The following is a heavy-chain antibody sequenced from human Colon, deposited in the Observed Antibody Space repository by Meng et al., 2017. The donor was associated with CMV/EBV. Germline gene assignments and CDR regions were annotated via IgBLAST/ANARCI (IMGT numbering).Heavy chain of an antibody. CDR2: IGHDGSNK. CDR3: AKGRYVFGGRNGMDV. CDR1: GFTFSSYG. Sequence: GGSRRLSCEASGFTFSSYGMHWVRQAPDKGLEWVAFIGHDGSNKYFADSVRGRFTISRDNSRNTADLQMNSLRGEDTAVYYCAKGRYVFGGRNGMDVWGQGTTVTVSS. J-gene: IGHJ6*02. V-gene: IGHV3-30*02. D-gene: IGHD3-16*01.